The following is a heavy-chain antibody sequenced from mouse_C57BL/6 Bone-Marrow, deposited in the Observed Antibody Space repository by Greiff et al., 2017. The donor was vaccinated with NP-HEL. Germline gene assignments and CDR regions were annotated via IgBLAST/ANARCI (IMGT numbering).Heavy chain of an antibody. D-gene: IGHD2-10*01. Sequence: QVQLKQSGAELMKPGASVKLSCTATGYTFTGYWIEWVKQRPGHGLEWIGEILPGSGSTNYNAKFKGKATFTADTSSNTAYMQLSSLTTEDSASYSGARTQRLPSFAYWGQGTLVTVSA. CDR3: ARTQRLPSFAY. CDR2: ILPGSGST. J-gene: IGHJ3*01. CDR1: GYTFTGYW. V-gene: IGHV1-9*01.